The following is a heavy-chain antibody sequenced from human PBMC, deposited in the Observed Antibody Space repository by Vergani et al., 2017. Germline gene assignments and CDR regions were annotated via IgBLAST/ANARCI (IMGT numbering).Heavy chain of an antibody. Sequence: QVQLVQSGAEVKKPGASVKVSCKASGYTFTSYYMHWVRQAPGQGLEWMGIINPSGGSTSYAQKFQGRVTMTRDTSTSTVYMELSSLRSEDTAVYYCARDLEGHGEGGYYYYYYGMDVWGQGTTVTVSS. CDR1: GYTFTSYY. J-gene: IGHJ6*02. CDR2: INPSGGST. D-gene: IGHD4-17*01. V-gene: IGHV1-46*01. CDR3: ARDLEGHGEGGYYYYYYGMDV.